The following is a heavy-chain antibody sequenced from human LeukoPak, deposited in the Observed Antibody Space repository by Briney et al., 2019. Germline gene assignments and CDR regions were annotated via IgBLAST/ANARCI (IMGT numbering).Heavy chain of an antibody. CDR3: ARSLTGCHYYMDV. D-gene: IGHD4/OR15-4a*01. CDR2: IHYSGST. J-gene: IGHJ6*03. V-gene: IGHV4-39*07. Sequence: PSETLSLTCTVSGGSISSSSYYWGWIRQPPGKGLEYIGSIHYSGSTYYNLSLKSRVTISVDTSKNQFSLNLSSVTAADTAVYYCARSLTGCHYYMDVWGKGTTVTVSS. CDR1: GGSISSSSYY.